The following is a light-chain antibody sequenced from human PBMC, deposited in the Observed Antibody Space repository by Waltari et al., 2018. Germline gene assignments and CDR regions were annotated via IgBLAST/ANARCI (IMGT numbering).Light chain of an antibody. V-gene: IGLV2-11*01. CDR3: CSYAGRYTFV. J-gene: IGLJ1*01. CDR2: EVT. Sequence: QSALTQPRSVSGSPGQSVTISCTATISHVGHYNYVSWSQQPPGQAPKPIIYEVTKRPSGVPDSLSGSKSGNTASLTISGLQAEDEADYYCCSYAGRYTFVFGTGTKVTVL. CDR1: ISHVGHYNY.